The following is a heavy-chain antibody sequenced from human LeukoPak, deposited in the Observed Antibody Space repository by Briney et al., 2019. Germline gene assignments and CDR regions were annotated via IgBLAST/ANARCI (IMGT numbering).Heavy chain of an antibody. Sequence: GGSLRLSCAASGFTFSDYYMSWIRQAPGKGLEWVSYISSSGSTIYYADSVKGRFTISRDDAKNSLYLQMNSLRAEDTALYYCAKDLVAGILPAFDYWGQGTLVTVSS. V-gene: IGHV3-11*01. D-gene: IGHD6-19*01. J-gene: IGHJ4*02. CDR2: ISSSGSTI. CDR1: GFTFSDYY. CDR3: AKDLVAGILPAFDY.